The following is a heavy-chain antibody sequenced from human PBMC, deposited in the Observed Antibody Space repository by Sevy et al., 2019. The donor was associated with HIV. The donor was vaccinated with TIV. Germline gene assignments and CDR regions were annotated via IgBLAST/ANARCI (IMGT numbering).Heavy chain of an antibody. V-gene: IGHV1-69*13. D-gene: IGHD2-2*01. J-gene: IGHJ6*02. CDR2: IIPIFGTA. CDR1: GGTFSSYA. CDR3: ARDIVVVPAARGMDV. Sequence: ASVKVSCKASGGTFSSYAISWVRQAPGQGLEWMGGIIPIFGTANYAQKFQGRVTITADESTSTAYMEWSSLGSEDTAGYYCARDIVVVPAARGMDVWGQGTTVTVSS.